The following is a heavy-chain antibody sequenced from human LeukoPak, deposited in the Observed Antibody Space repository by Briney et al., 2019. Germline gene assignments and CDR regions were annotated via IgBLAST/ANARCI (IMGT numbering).Heavy chain of an antibody. Sequence: GGSLRLSCAASGFTFSSYSMNWVRQAPGKGLEWVSYISSSSSTIYYADSVKGRFTISRDNAKNSLYLQMNSLRAEDTAVYYCAREGGHQPGAGYCSGGSCYGRGFDYWGQGTLVTVSS. CDR3: AREGGHQPGAGYCSGGSCYGRGFDY. V-gene: IGHV3-48*04. CDR2: ISSSSSTI. CDR1: GFTFSSYS. J-gene: IGHJ4*02. D-gene: IGHD2-15*01.